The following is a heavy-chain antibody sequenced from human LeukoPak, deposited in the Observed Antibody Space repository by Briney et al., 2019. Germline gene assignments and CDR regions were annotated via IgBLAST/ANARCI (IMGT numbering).Heavy chain of an antibody. CDR2: ISSSSSYI. CDR3: ARGRYDSSGYYPIFDY. D-gene: IGHD3-22*01. V-gene: IGHV3-21*01. CDR1: GFTFSSYS. J-gene: IGHJ4*02. Sequence: GGSLRLSCAASGFTFSSYSMNWVRQAPGKGLERVSSISSSSSYIYYADSVKGRFTISRDNAKNSLYLQMNSLRAEDTAVYYYARGRYDSSGYYPIFDYWGQGTLVTVSS.